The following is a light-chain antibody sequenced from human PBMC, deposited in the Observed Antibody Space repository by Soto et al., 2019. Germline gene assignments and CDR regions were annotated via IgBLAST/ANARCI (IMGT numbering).Light chain of an antibody. CDR3: QQYNNWPPYT. Sequence: EIVMTQSPATLSVSPGERATLSCRASQSVSSNLAWNQQKPGQAPRRLIYGASPRATGIPARFSGSGSGTEFTLSISRLQSEDFAVYYCQQYNNWPPYTFGQGTKLEIK. CDR1: QSVSSN. V-gene: IGKV3-15*01. J-gene: IGKJ2*01. CDR2: GAS.